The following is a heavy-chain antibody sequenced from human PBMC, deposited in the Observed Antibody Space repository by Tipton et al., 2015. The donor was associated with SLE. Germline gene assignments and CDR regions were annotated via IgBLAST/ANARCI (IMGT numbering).Heavy chain of an antibody. D-gene: IGHD1-1*01. Sequence: GSLRLSCAASGFTFSDYYMSWIRQAPGKGLEWVSYISSSGYTMHYADSVRGRFTISRDNTKNSLYLQLNSLRPDDTAVYYCAREPHIGAAGMTGGFDLWGQGTMVTVGS. CDR1: GFTFSDYY. J-gene: IGHJ3*01. CDR3: AREPHIGAAGMTGGFDL. V-gene: IGHV3-11*01. CDR2: ISSSGYTM.